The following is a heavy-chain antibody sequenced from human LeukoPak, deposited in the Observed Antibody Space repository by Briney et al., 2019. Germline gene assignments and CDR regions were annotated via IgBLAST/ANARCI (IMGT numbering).Heavy chain of an antibody. CDR3: ARSLVVPAAMGWFDP. CDR1: GGSFSGYY. V-gene: IGHV4-34*01. D-gene: IGHD2-2*01. Sequence: SETLSLTCAVYGGSFSGYYWSWIRQPPGKGLEWIGEINHSGSTNYNPSLKSRVTISVDTSKNQFSLKLSSVTAADTAVYYCARSLVVPAAMGWFDPWGQGTLVTVSS. J-gene: IGHJ5*02. CDR2: INHSGST.